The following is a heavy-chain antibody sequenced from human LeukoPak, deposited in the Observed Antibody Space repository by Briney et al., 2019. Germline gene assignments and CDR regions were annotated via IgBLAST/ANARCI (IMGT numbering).Heavy chain of an antibody. CDR3: ARADSYYGSGSYPGT. V-gene: IGHV3-21*01. D-gene: IGHD3-10*01. CDR2: ISSSSSYI. J-gene: IGHJ5*02. CDR1: GFTFSSYS. Sequence: GGSLRLSCAASGFTFSSYSINWVRQAPGKGLEWVSSISSSSSYIYYADSVKGRFTISRDNAKNSLYLQMNSLRAEDTAVYYCARADSYYGSGSYPGTWGQGTLVTVSS.